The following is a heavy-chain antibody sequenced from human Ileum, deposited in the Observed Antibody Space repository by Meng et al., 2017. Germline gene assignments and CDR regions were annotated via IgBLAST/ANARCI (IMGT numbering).Heavy chain of an antibody. J-gene: IGHJ4*02. CDR1: GYTFTDNW. V-gene: IGHV1-2*02. Sequence: ASVKVSCKASGYTFTDNWLHWMRQAPGRGLEWMGSINPNSSYRNYAHKFQDRVTMTRDTSISTAYMELSRLTFDDTAVYYCARVAVTGVGVWHYWGQGTPVTVSS. CDR2: INPNSSYR. CDR3: ARVAVTGVGVWHY. D-gene: IGHD3-3*01.